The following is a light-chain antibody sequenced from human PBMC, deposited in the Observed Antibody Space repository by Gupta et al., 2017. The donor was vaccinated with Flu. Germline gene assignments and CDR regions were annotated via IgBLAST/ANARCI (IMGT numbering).Light chain of an antibody. CDR3: SSYTSSSTLEV. Sequence: QSAPSQPAPASGSPVQSITISCTVTSSDVGGYNYVSWYQQHPGKAPKLMIYEVSNRPSGVSNRFSGSTSGNTASLTISGLQAEDEADYYCSSYTSSSTLEVFGGGTKLTVL. V-gene: IGLV2-14*01. CDR2: EVS. CDR1: SSDVGGYNY. J-gene: IGLJ2*01.